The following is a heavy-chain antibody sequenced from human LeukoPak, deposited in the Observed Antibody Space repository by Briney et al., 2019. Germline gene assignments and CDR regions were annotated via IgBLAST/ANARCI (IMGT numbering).Heavy chain of an antibody. Sequence: GGSLRLPCAASGFTFSSYAMSWVRQAPGKGLEWVSAISGSGGSTYYADSVKGRFTISRDNSKNTLYLQMNSPRAEDTAVYYCAEDSAPHYYDSSPDYWGQGTLVTVSS. CDR2: ISGSGGST. CDR1: GFTFSSYA. V-gene: IGHV3-23*01. CDR3: AEDSAPHYYDSSPDY. D-gene: IGHD3-22*01. J-gene: IGHJ4*02.